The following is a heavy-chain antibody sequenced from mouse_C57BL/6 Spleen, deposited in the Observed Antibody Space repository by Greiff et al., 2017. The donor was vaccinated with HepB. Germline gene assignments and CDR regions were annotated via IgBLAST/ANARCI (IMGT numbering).Heavy chain of an antibody. Sequence: EVQLQQSGPGLVKPSQSLSLTCSVTGYSITSGYYWNWIRQFPGNKLEWMGYISYDGSNNYNPSLKNRISITRDTSKNQFFLKLNSVTTEDTATYYCARGPLYYDYDRWYFDVWGTGTTVTVSS. D-gene: IGHD2-4*01. CDR2: ISYDGSN. CDR1: GYSITSGYY. CDR3: ARGPLYYDYDRWYFDV. V-gene: IGHV3-6*01. J-gene: IGHJ1*03.